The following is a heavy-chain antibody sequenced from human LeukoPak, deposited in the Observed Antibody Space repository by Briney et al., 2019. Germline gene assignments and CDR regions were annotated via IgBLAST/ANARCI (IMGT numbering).Heavy chain of an antibody. J-gene: IGHJ5*02. CDR1: GFTFSRYW. CDR3: ATAGGDGSRMGFDP. CDR2: ISADGSVT. D-gene: IGHD2-15*01. Sequence: GGSLRLSCADSGFTFSRYWMHWVRQTPGKGLAWVSCISADGSVTRYADSVKGGFTISGDNTKSPLYLQMHSLRAEDTAVYYCATAGGDGSRMGFDPWGQGTLVTVSS. V-gene: IGHV3-74*01.